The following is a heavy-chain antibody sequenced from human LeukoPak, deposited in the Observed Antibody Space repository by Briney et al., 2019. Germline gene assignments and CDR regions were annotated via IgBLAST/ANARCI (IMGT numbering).Heavy chain of an antibody. D-gene: IGHD3-3*01. V-gene: IGHV4-34*01. Sequence: PSETLSLTCAVYGGSFSGYYWSWIRQPPGKGLEWIGEINHSGSTNYNPSLKSRVTISVDTSKNQFSLKLSSVTAGDTAVYYCARGRGKKFRFLEWFLVAPFDYWGQGTLVTVSS. CDR2: INHSGST. J-gene: IGHJ4*02. CDR3: ARGRGKKFRFLEWFLVAPFDY. CDR1: GGSFSGYY.